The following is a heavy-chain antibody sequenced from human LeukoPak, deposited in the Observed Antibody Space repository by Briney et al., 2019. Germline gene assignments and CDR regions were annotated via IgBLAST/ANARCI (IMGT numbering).Heavy chain of an antibody. V-gene: IGHV5-51*01. CDR3: ASHSGSYSQIDY. D-gene: IGHD1-26*01. CDR1: GYNFKSYW. Sequence: GESLKISFKGFGYNFKSYWIGWVGQMPRNGLEWVGMIYSGDSDTRYSPSFQGQVTISADKSISTAYLQWSSLKASDTAMYYCASHSGSYSQIDYWGQGTLVTVSS. CDR2: IYSGDSDT. J-gene: IGHJ4*02.